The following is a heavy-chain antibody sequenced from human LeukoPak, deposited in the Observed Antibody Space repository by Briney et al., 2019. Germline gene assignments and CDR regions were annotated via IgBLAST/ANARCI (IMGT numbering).Heavy chain of an antibody. Sequence: ASVKVSCKASGYTFTNYYMHWVRQAPGQGLEWMGIINPSGGSTSYAQKFQGRVTMTRDTSTSTVYMELSSLRSEDTAVYYCAKDPRFSYCSSTTCAYAFDIWGQGTMVTVSS. J-gene: IGHJ3*02. D-gene: IGHD2-2*01. CDR3: AKDPRFSYCSSTTCAYAFDI. CDR1: GYTFTNYY. V-gene: IGHV1-46*01. CDR2: INPSGGST.